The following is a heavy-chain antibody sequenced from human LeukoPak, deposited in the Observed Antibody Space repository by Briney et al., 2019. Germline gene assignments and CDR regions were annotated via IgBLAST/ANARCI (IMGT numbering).Heavy chain of an antibody. CDR1: GFTFSSYW. Sequence: GASLRLTCAASGFTFSSYWMSWVRRAPGKGREWVANIKQDGSEKYYVDSVKGRFTISRDNAKNSLYLQMNSLRAEDTAVYYCARGPTRANSTDYWGQGALVTVSS. CDR2: IKQDGSEK. J-gene: IGHJ4*02. V-gene: IGHV3-7*01. CDR3: ARGPTRANSTDY. D-gene: IGHD2/OR15-2a*01.